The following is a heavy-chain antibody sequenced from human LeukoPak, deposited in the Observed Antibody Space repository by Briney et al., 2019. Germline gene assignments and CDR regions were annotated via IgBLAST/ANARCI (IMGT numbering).Heavy chain of an antibody. CDR1: GFTFSIYS. D-gene: IGHD5-18*01. CDR3: ARANTNGYTYGNFDY. V-gene: IGHV3-21*01. J-gene: IGHJ4*02. Sequence: GGSLSLSCAASGFTFSIYSMDWIRQAPGKGLEWVSSISSGSTYIYYADSVKGRFTISRDDANSSLFLQMNSLGAEDTAVYYCARANTNGYTYGNFDYWGQGTLVTVSS. CDR2: ISSGSTYI.